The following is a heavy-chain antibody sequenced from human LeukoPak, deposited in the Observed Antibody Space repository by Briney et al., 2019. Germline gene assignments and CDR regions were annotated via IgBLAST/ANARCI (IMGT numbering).Heavy chain of an antibody. D-gene: IGHD2-21*02. CDR1: GFTFSSYA. CDR3: AKDQAVVTASNLDY. J-gene: IGHJ4*02. Sequence: PGGSLRLSCAASGFTFSSYAMSWVRQAPGKGLEWVSAISGSGGSTYYADSVEGRFTISRDNSKNTLYLQMNSLRAEDTAVYYCAKDQAVVTASNLDYWGQGTLVTVSS. CDR2: ISGSGGST. V-gene: IGHV3-23*01.